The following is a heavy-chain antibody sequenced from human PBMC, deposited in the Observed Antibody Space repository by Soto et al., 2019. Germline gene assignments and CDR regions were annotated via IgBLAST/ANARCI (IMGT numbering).Heavy chain of an antibody. J-gene: IGHJ5*02. CDR2: IWYDGSNK. Sequence: QVQLVESGGGVVQPGRSLRLSCAASGFTFSSYGMHWVRQAPGKGLGGGAVIWYDGSNKYYTDSVKGRLTISKDNSKNTLYLQLNSLRAEHTAVYYCARDNSSSWYGQTNWFGPWGQGTLVTVSS. V-gene: IGHV3-33*01. D-gene: IGHD6-13*01. CDR3: ARDNSSSWYGQTNWFGP. CDR1: GFTFSSYG.